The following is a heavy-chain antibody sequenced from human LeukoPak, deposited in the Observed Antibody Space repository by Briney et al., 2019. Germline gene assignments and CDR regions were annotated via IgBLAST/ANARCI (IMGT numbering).Heavy chain of an antibody. J-gene: IGHJ6*02. CDR2: ISAYNGNT. CDR1: GYTFTSYG. V-gene: IGHV1-18*01. CDR3: ARDQGYGGKGPYYYYYGMDV. D-gene: IGHD4-23*01. Sequence: GASVTVSCKASGYTFTSYGISWVRQAPGQGLEWMGWISAYNGNTNYAQKLQGRVTMTTDTSTSTAYMELRCLRSDDTAVYYCARDQGYGGKGPYYYYYGMDVWGQGTTVTVSS.